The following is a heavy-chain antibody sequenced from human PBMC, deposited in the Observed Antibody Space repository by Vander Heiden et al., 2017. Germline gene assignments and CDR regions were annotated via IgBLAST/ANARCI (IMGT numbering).Heavy chain of an antibody. Sequence: QVQLVESGGGVVQPGTSLRLSCGASGVTLSDYGFHWVGQAPGKGLVWMSLISKEGSKTYYEDSVKGRFVISRDNSKSTVFLQMNSLRVEDTAVYYCAKTYYYDFWTGSYGMDVWGQGTAVTVSS. CDR1: GVTLSDYG. J-gene: IGHJ6*02. V-gene: IGHV3-30*18. D-gene: IGHD3-3*01. CDR2: ISKEGSKT. CDR3: AKTYYYDFWTGSYGMDV.